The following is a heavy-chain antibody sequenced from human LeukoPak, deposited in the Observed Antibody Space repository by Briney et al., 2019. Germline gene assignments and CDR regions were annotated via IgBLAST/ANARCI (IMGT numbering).Heavy chain of an antibody. CDR1: GFTFSSYG. CDR3: AKAIAVAGY. CDR2: ISYDGSNK. Sequence: PGGSLRLSCAASGFTFSSYGMHWVRQAPGKGLEWVAVISYDGSNKYYADSVKGRFTISRDNSKNTLYLQMNSLRAEDTAVYYCAKAIAVAGYWGQGTLATVSS. V-gene: IGHV3-30*18. J-gene: IGHJ4*02. D-gene: IGHD6-19*01.